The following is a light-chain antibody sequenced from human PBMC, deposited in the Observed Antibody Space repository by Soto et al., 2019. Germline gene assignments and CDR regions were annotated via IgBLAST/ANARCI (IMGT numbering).Light chain of an antibody. V-gene: IGKV3-20*01. CDR1: QSVSSSY. CDR2: GAS. Sequence: EIVLTQSPGTLSLSPGERATLSCRASQSVSSSYLAWYQQKPGQAPRPLIYGASSRAIGIPDRFSGSWSGTDFTLTISRLEHEDFALYYCQQYGSSSWTFGQGTKVEIK. CDR3: QQYGSSSWT. J-gene: IGKJ1*01.